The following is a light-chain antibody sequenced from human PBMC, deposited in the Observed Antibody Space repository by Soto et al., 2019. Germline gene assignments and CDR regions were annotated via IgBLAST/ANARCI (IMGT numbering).Light chain of an antibody. CDR1: QTITTS. V-gene: IGKV1-5*01. J-gene: IGKJ4*01. Sequence: DIQMTQSPSTLSASVGDRVTITCRASQTITTSLAWYQQKPGKDPKFLIYDASSLESGVPSRFSGRGSGTEFTLTISSLQPDDFATYYCQQYNSYPVTFGGGTKVEIK. CDR3: QQYNSYPVT. CDR2: DAS.